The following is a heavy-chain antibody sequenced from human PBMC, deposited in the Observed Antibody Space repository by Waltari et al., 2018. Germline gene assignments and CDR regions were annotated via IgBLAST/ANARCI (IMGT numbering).Heavy chain of an antibody. CDR2: IYYSGST. Sequence: QLQLQESGPGLVKPSETLSLTCTVSGGSISSSSYYWGWIRQPPGKGLEWIGSIYYSGSTYDNPSLKSRVTISVDTSKNQFSLKLSSVTAADTAVYYCETAAAGSYYYYYGMDVWGQGTTVTVSS. CDR3: ETAAAGSYYYYYGMDV. J-gene: IGHJ6*02. D-gene: IGHD6-13*01. V-gene: IGHV4-39*01. CDR1: GGSISSSSYY.